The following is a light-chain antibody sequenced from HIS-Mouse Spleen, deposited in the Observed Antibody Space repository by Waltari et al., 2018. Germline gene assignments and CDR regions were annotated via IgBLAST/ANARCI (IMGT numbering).Light chain of an antibody. CDR2: EGS. CDR1: SSYVGSYNL. Sequence: QSALTQPASVSGSPGQSITISCTGPSSYVGSYNLFSWYQQHPGKAPKRMIYEGSKRPSGVSNRFSGSKSGNTASLTISGLQAEDEADYYCCSYAGSSTVVFGGGTKLTVL. J-gene: IGLJ2*01. V-gene: IGLV2-23*01. CDR3: CSYAGSSTVV.